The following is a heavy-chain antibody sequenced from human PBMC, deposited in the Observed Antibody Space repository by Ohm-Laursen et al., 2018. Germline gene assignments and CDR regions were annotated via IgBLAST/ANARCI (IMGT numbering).Heavy chain of an antibody. D-gene: IGHD1-26*01. V-gene: IGHV3-66*01. CDR3: ARVWELSHDY. CDR1: GFTVSSEY. CDR2: IHTGGNT. J-gene: IGHJ4*02. Sequence: SLRLSCSASGFTVSSEYMSWVRQAPGKGLEWVSIIHTGGNTFYAEFVKGRFTISRDSSKNTRFLQMNSLRVDDTAVYYCARVWELSHDYWGQGTLVTVSS.